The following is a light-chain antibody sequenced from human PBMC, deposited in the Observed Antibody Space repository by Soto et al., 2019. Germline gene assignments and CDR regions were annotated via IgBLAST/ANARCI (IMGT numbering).Light chain of an antibody. CDR3: MPSSDLPPT. J-gene: IGKJ4*01. Sequence: DIVMTHTPLSLSVTPGQTASISCKSSQSLLQSGGRTYLYWYLQKSGQPPQLLITEVSTRFSVATDRFSRSGSGADFTLQISRVEADDVGVYYCMPSSDLPPTFGGGTKVEI. V-gene: IGKV2-29*03. CDR1: QSLLQSGGRTY. CDR2: EVS.